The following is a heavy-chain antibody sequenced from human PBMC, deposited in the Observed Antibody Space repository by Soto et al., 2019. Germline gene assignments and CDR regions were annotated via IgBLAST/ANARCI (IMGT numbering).Heavy chain of an antibody. D-gene: IGHD1-20*01. Sequence: QVQLQESGPGVVKPSETLSLTCTVSGGSISSYYWSWIRQPPGKGLEWIGYIYYSGSTNYNPSLKSRVTISVDTSKNQFSLKLSSVTAADTAVYYCARHVNSPYYFDYWGQGTLVTVSS. CDR1: GGSISSYY. J-gene: IGHJ4*02. V-gene: IGHV4-59*08. CDR2: IYYSGST. CDR3: ARHVNSPYYFDY.